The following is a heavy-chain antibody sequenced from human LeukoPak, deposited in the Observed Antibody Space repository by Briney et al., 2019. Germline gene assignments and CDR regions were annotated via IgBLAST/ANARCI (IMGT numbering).Heavy chain of an antibody. CDR1: GFTFSSYA. Sequence: GGSLRLSCAASGFTFSSYAMSWVRQAPGKGLEWVSAISGSGGSTYYADSVKGRFTISRDNAKNSLYLQMNSLRAEDTALYYCAKATVVPLDAFDIWGQGTMVTVSS. D-gene: IGHD4-23*01. V-gene: IGHV3-23*01. J-gene: IGHJ3*02. CDR2: ISGSGGST. CDR3: AKATVVPLDAFDI.